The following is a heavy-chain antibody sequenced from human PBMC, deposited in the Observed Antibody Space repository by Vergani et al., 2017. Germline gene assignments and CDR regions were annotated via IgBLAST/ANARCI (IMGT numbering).Heavy chain of an antibody. J-gene: IGHJ3*01. CDR2: SYTSGAT. Sequence: QVQLQESGPGLVKSSQTLSLTCTVSGGSFSTGGQSWTWLRQSAGKGLEWIGRSYTSGATTYTPSLRSRASMSVDASKKPFSLKLTSVTAADTAVYYCARDGGEYDKDALDVWGQGTKVTVTS. CDR1: GGSFSTGGQS. V-gene: IGHV4-61*02. D-gene: IGHD2-21*01. CDR3: ARDGGEYDKDALDV.